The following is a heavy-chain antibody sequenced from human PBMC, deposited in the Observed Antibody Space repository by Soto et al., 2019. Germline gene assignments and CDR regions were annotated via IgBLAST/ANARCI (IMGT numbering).Heavy chain of an antibody. Sequence: QVKLVQSGAEVKKPGASVKVSCKASGYTFTNYGISWVRQAPGQGLEWMGWISANNGNTNYEQKLQGRGAMTTDTSTNTAYMELSSLRSDDTAVYYWARGPGSSALDYWGQGTLVTVSS. D-gene: IGHD1-26*01. CDR3: ARGPGSSALDY. V-gene: IGHV1-18*01. J-gene: IGHJ4*02. CDR1: GYTFTNYG. CDR2: ISANNGNT.